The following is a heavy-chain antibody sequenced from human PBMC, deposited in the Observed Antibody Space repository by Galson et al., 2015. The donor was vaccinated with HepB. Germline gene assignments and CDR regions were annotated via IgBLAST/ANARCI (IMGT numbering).Heavy chain of an antibody. CDR2: ISYDGSNK. Sequence: SLRLSCAASGFTFSSYGMHWVRQAPGKGLEWVAVISYDGSNKYYADSVKGRFTISRDNSKNTLYLQMNSLRAEDTAVYYCAKEASAYGGNWALDYWGQGTLVTVSS. V-gene: IGHV3-30*18. CDR3: AKEASAYGGNWALDY. D-gene: IGHD4-23*01. J-gene: IGHJ4*02. CDR1: GFTFSSYG.